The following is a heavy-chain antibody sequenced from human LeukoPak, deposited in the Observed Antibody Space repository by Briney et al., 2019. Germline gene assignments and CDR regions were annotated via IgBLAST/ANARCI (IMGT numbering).Heavy chain of an antibody. V-gene: IGHV3-7*04. CDR1: GFTLSSHW. CDR2: IKPDGSDK. J-gene: IGHJ4*02. CDR3: VRFGPNAAYFDF. Sequence: GGSLRLSCAASGFTLSSHWMSWVRQAPGKGLEWVANIKPDGSDKYYVDSVKGRFTISRDNAKNSIYLQINSLRAEDTAVCYCVRFGPNAAYFDFWGQGTLVTVSS. D-gene: IGHD3-16*01.